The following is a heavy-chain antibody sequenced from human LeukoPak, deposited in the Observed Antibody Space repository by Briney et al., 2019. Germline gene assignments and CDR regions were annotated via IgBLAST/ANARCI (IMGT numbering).Heavy chain of an antibody. CDR2: ISGSGGST. D-gene: IGHD3-22*01. CDR1: GFTFSSYA. CDR3: AKPSHYYDSSGSPYYFDY. Sequence: GGSLRLSCAASGFTFSSYAMSWVRQAPGKGLEWVSAISGSGGSTYYADSVKGRFTISRGNSKNTLYLQMNSLRAEDTAVYYCAKPSHYYDSSGSPYYFDYWGQGTLVTVSS. V-gene: IGHV3-23*01. J-gene: IGHJ4*02.